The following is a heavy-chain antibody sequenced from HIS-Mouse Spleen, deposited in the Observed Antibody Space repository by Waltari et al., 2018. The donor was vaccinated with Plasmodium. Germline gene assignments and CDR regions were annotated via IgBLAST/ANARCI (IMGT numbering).Heavy chain of an antibody. CDR2: IYYSAST. V-gene: IGHV4-39*07. CDR3: ARDRITGTSYFDY. J-gene: IGHJ4*02. CDR1: GCSISSSSYY. Sequence: QLQLQESGPGLVKPSETLSLTCTVSGCSISSSSYYWGWIRQPPGKGLEWIGSIYYSASTSYNPSLKSRVTISVDTSKNQFSLKLSSVTAADTAVYYCARDRITGTSYFDYWGQGTLVTVSS. D-gene: IGHD1-7*01.